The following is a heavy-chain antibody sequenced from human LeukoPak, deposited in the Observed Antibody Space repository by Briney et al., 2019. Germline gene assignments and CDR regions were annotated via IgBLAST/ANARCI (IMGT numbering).Heavy chain of an antibody. CDR3: AKGSAAGRPYYFDY. V-gene: IGHV3-23*01. J-gene: IGHJ4*02. CDR1: GFTFSSYA. CDR2: ISGSGGST. Sequence: GGSLRLSCAASGFTFSSYAMSWVRQAPGKGLEWVSAISGSGGSTYYADSVKGRFTISRDNSKNTLYLQMNSLRAEDAAVYFCAKGSAAGRPYYFDYWGQGTLVTVSS. D-gene: IGHD6-25*01.